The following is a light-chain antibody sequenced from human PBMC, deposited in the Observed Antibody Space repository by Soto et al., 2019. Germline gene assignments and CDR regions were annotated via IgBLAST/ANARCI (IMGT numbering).Light chain of an antibody. CDR2: DVS. J-gene: IGLJ2*01. CDR3: CSYAGSYILI. Sequence: QPVLTQPRSLSGSPGQSVTISCTGTSSDVGGYDYVSWYQQHPGKVPKLMIFDVSKRPSGVPDRFSGSKSGNTASLTISGLQAEDEADYHCCSYAGSYILIFGGGTKVTVL. V-gene: IGLV2-11*01. CDR1: SSDVGGYDY.